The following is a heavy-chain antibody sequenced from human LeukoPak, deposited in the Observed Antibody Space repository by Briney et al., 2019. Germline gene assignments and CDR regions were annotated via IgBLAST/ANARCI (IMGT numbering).Heavy chain of an antibody. CDR1: GGSISSSSYY. Sequence: SETLSLTCTVSGGSISSSSYYWGWIRQPPGKGLEWIGSIYYSGSTYYNPSLKSRVTISVDTSQNQLSLRLSSVTAADTAMYYCARVGTIRDFDYWGQGTLVSVSS. V-gene: IGHV4-39*07. CDR3: ARVGTIRDFDY. J-gene: IGHJ4*02. D-gene: IGHD1-1*01. CDR2: IYYSGST.